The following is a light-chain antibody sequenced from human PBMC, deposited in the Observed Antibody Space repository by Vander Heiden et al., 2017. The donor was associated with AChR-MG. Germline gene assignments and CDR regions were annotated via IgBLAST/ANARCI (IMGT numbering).Light chain of an antibody. J-gene: IGLJ3*02. Sequence: SVLTQPPSASGTPGPRVPISCSGSNSNIGSNDVNVYQQSLGTAPKLLIYSSDRRPSGGPDRFSGSKSGTSASLAISGLQAEDEADYYCAAWDDSLNNLLFGGGTKVTVL. V-gene: IGLV1-44*01. CDR2: SSD. CDR3: AAWDDSLNNLL. CDR1: NSNIGSND.